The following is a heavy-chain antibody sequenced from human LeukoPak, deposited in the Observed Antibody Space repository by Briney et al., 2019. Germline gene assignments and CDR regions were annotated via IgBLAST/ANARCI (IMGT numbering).Heavy chain of an antibody. CDR3: ARVRRGGLTNWFDP. CDR2: ISAYNGNT. D-gene: IGHD3-16*01. Sequence: ASVKVSCKTSGYTFTSYGISWVRQAPGQGLEWVGWISAYNGNTDYAQNLQDGVTMTRDTSISTAYMELSRLRSDETAVYYCARVRRGGLTNWFDPWGQGTLVTVSS. CDR1: GYTFTSYG. J-gene: IGHJ5*02. V-gene: IGHV1-18*01.